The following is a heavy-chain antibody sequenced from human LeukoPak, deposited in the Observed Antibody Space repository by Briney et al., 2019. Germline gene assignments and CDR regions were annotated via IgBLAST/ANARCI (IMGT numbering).Heavy chain of an antibody. V-gene: IGHV3-21*01. CDR1: GFTVSSNY. CDR3: ARDGYSYGSGYYFDY. Sequence: GGSLRLSCAASGFTVSSNYMSWVRQAPGKGLEWVSYISSSSTYIYYADSVKGRFTISRDNAKNSLYLQMNSLRAEDTAVYYCARDGYSYGSGYYFDYWGQGTLVTVSS. D-gene: IGHD5-18*01. CDR2: ISSSSTYI. J-gene: IGHJ4*02.